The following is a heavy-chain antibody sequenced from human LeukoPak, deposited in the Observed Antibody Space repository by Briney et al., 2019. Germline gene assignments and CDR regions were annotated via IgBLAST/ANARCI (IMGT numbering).Heavy chain of an antibody. CDR2: ISSSSSYI. Sequence: GGSLRLSCAASGFTFSRYWMHWVRQAPGKGLEWVSSISSSSSYIYYADSVKGRFTISRDNAKNSLYLQMNSLRAEDTAVYYCARARDGYKSYFDYWGQGTLVTVSS. CDR3: ARARDGYKSYFDY. CDR1: GFTFSRYW. D-gene: IGHD5-24*01. V-gene: IGHV3-21*01. J-gene: IGHJ4*02.